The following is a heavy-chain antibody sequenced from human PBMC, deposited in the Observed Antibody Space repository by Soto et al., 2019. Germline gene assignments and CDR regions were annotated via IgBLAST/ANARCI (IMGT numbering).Heavy chain of an antibody. CDR2: ISYDGSNK. Sequence: QVQLVESGGGVVQPGRSLRLSCAASGFTFSSYAMHWVRQAPGKGLEWVAVISYDGSNKYYADSVKGRFTISRDNSKNTLYLQMNSLRAEDTAVSYCASLLVVGGGDYWGQGTLVTVSS. CDR1: GFTFSSYA. J-gene: IGHJ4*02. D-gene: IGHD3-16*01. V-gene: IGHV3-30-3*01. CDR3: ASLLVVGGGDY.